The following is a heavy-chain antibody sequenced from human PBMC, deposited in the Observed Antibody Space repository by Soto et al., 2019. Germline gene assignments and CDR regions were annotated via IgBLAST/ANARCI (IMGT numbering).Heavy chain of an antibody. CDR2: VDPRDSFA. CDR3: ARHQSGSGSSNFDF. D-gene: IGHD3-10*01. J-gene: IGHJ4*02. CDR1: EYSFPIYW. Sequence: GESLKISCQAFEYSFPIYWISWVRQKPGGGLEWMGRVDPRDSFATYSPSFQVHVTISADKSTMTVYLEWRSLQASDTATYYWARHQSGSGSSNFDFWGQGSPVTVSS. V-gene: IGHV5-10-1*01.